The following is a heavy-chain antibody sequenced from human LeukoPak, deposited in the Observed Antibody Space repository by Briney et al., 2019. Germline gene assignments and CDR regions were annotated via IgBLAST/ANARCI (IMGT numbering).Heavy chain of an antibody. CDR2: IYYNGST. D-gene: IGHD2-8*01. Sequence: SETLSLTCTVSGGSISSYYWSWIRQPPGKGLEWIGYIYYNGSTNYNPSLKSRVTISVDTSKNQFSLKLSPVNAADTTVYYCARKYCTNGARYKAAPGVFDYWGQGTLVTVSS. CDR1: GGSISSYY. J-gene: IGHJ4*02. CDR3: ARKYCTNGARYKAAPGVFDY. V-gene: IGHV4-59*01.